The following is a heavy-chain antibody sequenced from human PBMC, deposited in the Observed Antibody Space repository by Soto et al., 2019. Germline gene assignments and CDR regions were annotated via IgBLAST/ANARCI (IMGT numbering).Heavy chain of an antibody. CDR3: AKDGSYYHFDY. D-gene: IGHD1-26*01. V-gene: IGHV3-23*01. Sequence: EVQLLESGGGLVQPGGSLRLSCAASGFTFSSYAMSWVRQAPGKGLEWVSVISGGGGSTFYADSVEGRFTISRDDSQNTLYLQMNSLRAEDTAVYYCAKDGSYYHFDYWGQGTLVTVSS. CDR2: ISGGGGST. J-gene: IGHJ4*02. CDR1: GFTFSSYA.